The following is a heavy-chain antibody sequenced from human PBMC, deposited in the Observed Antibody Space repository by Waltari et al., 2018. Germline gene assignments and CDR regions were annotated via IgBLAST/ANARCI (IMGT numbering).Heavy chain of an antibody. J-gene: IGHJ4*02. Sequence: QVQLQQSGPGLVKPSQTLSLTCAISGDSVSSNRAAWNWIRQSPSRGLEWLGRTYYRSKWYNFYAVSVKSQITSNPDTSKNQFSLQLNSVTPEDTAVYYCAMTRGVATIRAYFDYWGQGTLVTVSS. V-gene: IGHV6-1*01. CDR1: GDSVSSNRAA. CDR3: AMTRGVATIRAYFDY. CDR2: TYYRSKWYN. D-gene: IGHD5-12*01.